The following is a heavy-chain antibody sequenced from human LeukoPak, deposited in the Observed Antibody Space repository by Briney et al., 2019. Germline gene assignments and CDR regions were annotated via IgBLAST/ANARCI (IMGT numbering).Heavy chain of an antibody. CDR2: IKSKTDGETT. D-gene: IGHD5-12*01. CDR3: TTSSAYDHLFDY. V-gene: IGHV3-15*01. Sequence: GGSPRLSCAVSGFTFSNAWMSWVRQAPGKGLERVGRIKSKTDGETTDYAAPVKGRFTISRDDSKSTLYLQMNSLKTEDTAVYYCTTSSAYDHLFDYWGQGTLVTVSS. J-gene: IGHJ4*02. CDR1: GFTFSNAW.